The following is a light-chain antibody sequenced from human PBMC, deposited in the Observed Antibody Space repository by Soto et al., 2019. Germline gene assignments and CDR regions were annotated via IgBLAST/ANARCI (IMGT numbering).Light chain of an antibody. Sequence: DIQMTQTPSSLSASLGDRVTITCRASQSISNYLNWYQHRPGKAPKLLIYAASSLQSGVPSRFSGGGSGTDFTLTISSLEPEDSAVYYCQQRNVWPPVTFGQGTRLEIK. CDR1: QSISNY. CDR2: AAS. CDR3: QQRNVWPPVT. J-gene: IGKJ5*01. V-gene: IGKV1-39*01.